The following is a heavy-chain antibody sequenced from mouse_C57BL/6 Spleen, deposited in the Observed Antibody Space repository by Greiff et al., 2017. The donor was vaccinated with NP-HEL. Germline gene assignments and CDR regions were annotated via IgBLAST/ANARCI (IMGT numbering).Heavy chain of an antibody. V-gene: IGHV1-81*01. J-gene: IGHJ3*01. CDR3: ARVTTVVEEAWFAY. CDR1: GYTFTSYG. Sequence: VQLQQSGAELARPGASVKLSCKASGYTFTSYGISWVKQRTGQGLEWIGEIYPRSGNTYYNEKFKGKATLTADKSSSTAYMELRSLTSEDSAVYFYARVTTVVEEAWFAYWGQGTLVTVSA. CDR2: IYPRSGNT. D-gene: IGHD1-1*01.